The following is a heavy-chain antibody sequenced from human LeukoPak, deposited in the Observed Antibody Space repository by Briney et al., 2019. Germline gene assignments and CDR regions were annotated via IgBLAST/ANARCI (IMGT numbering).Heavy chain of an antibody. Sequence: GGSLRLSCAASGFTFSSYAMSWVRQAPVKGLEWVSAISGSGGSTYYADSVKGRFTISRDNSKNTLYLQMNSLRAEDTAVYYCAKEVGGGGYYDFWSAYYDAFDIWGQGTMVTVSS. V-gene: IGHV3-23*01. J-gene: IGHJ3*02. D-gene: IGHD3-3*01. CDR2: ISGSGGST. CDR1: GFTFSSYA. CDR3: AKEVGGGGYYDFWSAYYDAFDI.